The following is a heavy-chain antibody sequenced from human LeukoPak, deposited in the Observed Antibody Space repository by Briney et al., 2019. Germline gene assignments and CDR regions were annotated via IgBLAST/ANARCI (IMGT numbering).Heavy chain of an antibody. CDR3: AKGTSLDTSGNSKYYYMEV. V-gene: IGHV3-23*01. CDR2: ISDSGGSS. D-gene: IGHD3-22*01. Sequence: GGSLRLSCAASGFPFSSYVMSWVRQAPGKGLEWVSSISDSGGSSYYADSVKGRFTISRDNSKNTLYLQVSSLRAGDTAVYYWAKGTSLDTSGNSKYYYMEVWAKGPRSPSP. CDR1: GFPFSSYV. J-gene: IGHJ6*03.